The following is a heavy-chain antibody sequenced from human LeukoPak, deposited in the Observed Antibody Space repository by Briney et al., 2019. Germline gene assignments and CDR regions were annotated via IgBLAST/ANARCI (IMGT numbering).Heavy chain of an antibody. CDR1: GGTFSSYA. Sequence: SSVKVSCKASGGTFSSYAISWVRQAPGQGLEWMGGIIPIFGTANNAQKFQGRVTITTDESTSTAYMELSSLRSEDTAVYYCAREYSYYYDSTTPRSAFDIWGQGTMVTVSS. D-gene: IGHD3-22*01. CDR2: IIPIFGTA. J-gene: IGHJ3*02. V-gene: IGHV1-69*05. CDR3: AREYSYYYDSTTPRSAFDI.